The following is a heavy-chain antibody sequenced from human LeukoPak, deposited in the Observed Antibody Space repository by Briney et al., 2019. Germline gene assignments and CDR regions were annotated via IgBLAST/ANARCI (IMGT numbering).Heavy chain of an antibody. Sequence: ASVKVSCKASGGTFSSYAISWVRQAPGQGLEWMGRIIPILGIANYAQKFQGRVTITADKSTSTAYMKLSSLRSEDTAVYYCASDKDYYDSSGYQGAFDIWGQGTMVTVSS. CDR1: GGTFSSYA. D-gene: IGHD3-22*01. CDR2: IIPILGIA. V-gene: IGHV1-69*04. CDR3: ASDKDYYDSSGYQGAFDI. J-gene: IGHJ3*02.